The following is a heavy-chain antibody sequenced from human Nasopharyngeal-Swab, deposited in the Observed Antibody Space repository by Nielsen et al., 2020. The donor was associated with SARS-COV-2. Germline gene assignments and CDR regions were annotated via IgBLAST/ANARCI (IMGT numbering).Heavy chain of an antibody. J-gene: IGHJ6*02. Sequence: SVKVSCKASGGTFGSYAISWVRQAPGQGLEWMGGIIPIFGTANYAQKFQGRVTITADESTSTAYMELSSLRSEDTAVYYCARNLAVADYSYYYYGMDVWGQGTTVTVSS. V-gene: IGHV1-69*13. CDR2: IIPIFGTA. D-gene: IGHD6-19*01. CDR1: GGTFGSYA. CDR3: ARNLAVADYSYYYYGMDV.